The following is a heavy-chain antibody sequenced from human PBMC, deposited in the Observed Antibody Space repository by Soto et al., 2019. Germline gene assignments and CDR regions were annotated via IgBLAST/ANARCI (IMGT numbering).Heavy chain of an antibody. CDR3: AGSPYYYYGMDV. CDR2: IYYGGST. V-gene: IGHV4-59*01. D-gene: IGHD6-13*01. Sequence: PSETLSLTXTVSGGSISSYYWNWIRQPPGKGLEWIGYIYYGGSTTYNPSLKSRVTISVDTSKNQFSLKLDSVTAADTAVYYCAGSPYYYYGMDVWGQGTSVTVSS. CDR1: GGSISSYY. J-gene: IGHJ6*02.